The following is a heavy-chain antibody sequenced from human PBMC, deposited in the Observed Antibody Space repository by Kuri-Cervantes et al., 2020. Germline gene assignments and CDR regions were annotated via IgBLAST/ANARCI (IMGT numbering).Heavy chain of an antibody. CDR2: MNPNNGNT. V-gene: IGHV1-8*02. D-gene: IGHD3-22*01. CDR3: ARGPYDSSGYYGY. J-gene: IGHJ4*02. CDR1: EYTFATYD. Sequence: ASVKVSCKASEYTFATYDINWVRQATGQGLEWMGWMNPNNGNTGYAQKFQGRVTMTRSTSISTAYMELSSLTSEDTAVYYCARGPYDSSGYYGYWGQGTLVTVSS.